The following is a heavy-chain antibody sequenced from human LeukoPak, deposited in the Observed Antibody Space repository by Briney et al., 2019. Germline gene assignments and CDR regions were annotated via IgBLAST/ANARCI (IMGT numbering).Heavy chain of an antibody. Sequence: GGSLRLSCAVSGFSVTNNYMDWVRQAPGKGLEWVGRSTNKATSYATQYAASVKGRFTIARDDSKNSLYLHMNSLETEDTAVYYCTRDSSWAFGGYWGRGTLVTVSS. CDR2: STNKATSYAT. V-gene: IGHV3-72*01. CDR1: GFSVTNNY. J-gene: IGHJ4*02. D-gene: IGHD3-16*01. CDR3: TRDSSWAFGGY.